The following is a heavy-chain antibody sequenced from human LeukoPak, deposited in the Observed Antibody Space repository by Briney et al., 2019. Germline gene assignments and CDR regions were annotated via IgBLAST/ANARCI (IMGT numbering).Heavy chain of an antibody. CDR2: INHSGST. V-gene: IGHV4-34*01. D-gene: IGHD2-2*01. Sequence: SETLSLTCAVYGGSFSGYYWSWIRQPPGKGLEWIGEINHSGSTNYNPSLKGRVTISVDTSKNQFSLKLSSVTAADTAVYYCARALGYCSSTSCSNWFDPWGQGTLVTVSS. CDR1: GGSFSGYY. CDR3: ARALGYCSSTSCSNWFDP. J-gene: IGHJ5*02.